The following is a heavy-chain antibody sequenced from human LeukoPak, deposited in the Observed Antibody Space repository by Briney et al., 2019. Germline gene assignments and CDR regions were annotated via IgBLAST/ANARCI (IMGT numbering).Heavy chain of an antibody. D-gene: IGHD5-18*01. CDR1: GYTFMSYG. V-gene: IGHV1-18*04. CDR2: ISGYNGNT. CDR3: ARDPGRGNSYGHFDY. Sequence: GASVKVSCKSSGYTFMSYGISWVRQAPGQGLEWMGWISGYNGNTNYAQILQGRVTMTTDTSTSTAQMELMSLRSDDTAVYYCARDPGRGNSYGHFDYWGQGTLVTVSS. J-gene: IGHJ4*02.